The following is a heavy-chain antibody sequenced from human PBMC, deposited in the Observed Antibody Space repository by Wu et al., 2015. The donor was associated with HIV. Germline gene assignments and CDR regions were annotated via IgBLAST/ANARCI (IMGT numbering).Heavy chain of an antibody. Sequence: QVQLLQSGAEVKKPGSSVKVSCKASGGTFRNHAISWVRQAPGQGLEWMGRIIPISGTTSYAQRFQGRVTITADKPTNTAYMELSSLRSDDTAVYYCARDAGHYYGSGSYYTRYYYYGMDVWGQGTTVTVSS. CDR1: GGTFRNHA. V-gene: IGHV1-69*13. CDR3: ARDAGHYYGSGSYYTRYYYYGMDV. CDR2: IIPISGTT. J-gene: IGHJ6*02. D-gene: IGHD3-10*01.